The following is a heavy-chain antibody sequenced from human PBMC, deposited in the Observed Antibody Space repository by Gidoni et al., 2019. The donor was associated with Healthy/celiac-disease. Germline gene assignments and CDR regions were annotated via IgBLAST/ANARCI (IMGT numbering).Heavy chain of an antibody. Sequence: QVQLQESGPGLVKPSETLSLTCPVSGGSISSYYWSWIRQPPGKGLEWIGYIYYSGRTNYNPSLKSRVTISVDTSKNQFSLKLSSVTAADTAVYYCAREREDYEDGMDVWGQGTTVTVSS. V-gene: IGHV4-59*01. CDR1: GGSISSYY. CDR2: IYYSGRT. CDR3: AREREDYEDGMDV. J-gene: IGHJ6*02. D-gene: IGHD4-17*01.